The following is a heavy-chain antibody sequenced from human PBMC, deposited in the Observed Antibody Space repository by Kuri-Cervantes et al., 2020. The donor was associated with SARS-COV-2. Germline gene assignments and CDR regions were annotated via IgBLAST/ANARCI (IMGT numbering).Heavy chain of an antibody. V-gene: IGHV3-64D*08. D-gene: IGHD1-26*01. Sequence: GGSLRLSCAASGFTFSSYAVNWVRQAPGQGLEYVSAIRSNGSSTYYADSVKGRFTISRDNSKNTMYLPMSSLRAEDTAVYYCVNDDQWELLWSRLDYWGQGTLVTVSS. CDR3: VNDDQWELLWSRLDY. CDR2: IRSNGSST. CDR1: GFTFSSYA. J-gene: IGHJ4*02.